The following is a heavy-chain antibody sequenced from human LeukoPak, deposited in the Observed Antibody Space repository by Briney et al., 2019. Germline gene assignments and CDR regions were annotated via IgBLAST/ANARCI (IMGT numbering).Heavy chain of an antibody. D-gene: IGHD6-19*01. CDR3: ARCIAVAGFDY. CDR1: GGSFSGCY. J-gene: IGHJ4*02. V-gene: IGHV4-34*01. Sequence: SETLSLTCAVYGGSFSGCYWSWIRQPPGKGLEWIGEINHSGSTNYNPSLKGRVTISVDTSKNQFSLKLSSVTAADTAVYYCARCIAVAGFDYWGQGTLVTVSS. CDR2: INHSGST.